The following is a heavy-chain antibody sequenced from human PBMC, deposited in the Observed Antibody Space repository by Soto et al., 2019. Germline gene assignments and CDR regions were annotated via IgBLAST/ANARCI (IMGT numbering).Heavy chain of an antibody. CDR1: GGSISSYY. CDR3: ARHRRGYSGYDWRPAFDI. CDR2: IYYSGST. Sequence: SETLSLTCTVSGGSISSYYWSWIRQPPGKGLEWIGYIYYSGSTNYNPSLKSRVTISVDTSKNQFSLKLSSVTAADTAVYYCARHRRGYSGYDWRPAFDIWGQGTMVTVSS. V-gene: IGHV4-59*08. J-gene: IGHJ3*02. D-gene: IGHD5-12*01.